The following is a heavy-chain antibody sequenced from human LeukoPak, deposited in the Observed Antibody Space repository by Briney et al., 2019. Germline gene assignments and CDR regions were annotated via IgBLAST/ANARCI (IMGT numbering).Heavy chain of an antibody. CDR2: ISSSGSTI. D-gene: IGHD3-22*01. V-gene: IGHV3-11*04. Sequence: GGSLRLSCAASGFTFSDYYMSWIRQAPGKGLEWVSYISSSGSTIYYADSVKGRFTISRDNAKNSLYLQMNSLGAEDTAVYYCARPRMKYYYDSSGYYDYWGQGTLVTVSS. CDR3: ARPRMKYYYDSSGYYDY. J-gene: IGHJ4*02. CDR1: GFTFSDYY.